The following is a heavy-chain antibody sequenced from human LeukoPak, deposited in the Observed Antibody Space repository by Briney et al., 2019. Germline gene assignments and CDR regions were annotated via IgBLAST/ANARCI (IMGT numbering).Heavy chain of an antibody. CDR1: GFTFSSYS. CDR2: ISSSSSYI. V-gene: IGHV3-21*01. CDR3: ASDLDIVVVPAAILPYMDV. J-gene: IGHJ6*03. Sequence: GGSLRLSCAASGFTFSSYSMNWVRQAPGKGLEWVSSISSSSSYIYYADSVKGRFTISRDNAKNSLYLQMNSLRAEDTAVYYCASDLDIVVVPAAILPYMDVWGKGTTVTVSS. D-gene: IGHD2-2*02.